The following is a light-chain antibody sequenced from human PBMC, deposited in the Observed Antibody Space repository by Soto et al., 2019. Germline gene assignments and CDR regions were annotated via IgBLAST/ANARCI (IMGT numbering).Light chain of an antibody. Sequence: QSVLTQPPSVSGAPGQRVTISCTGSSSNIGAGYDVHWYQQLPGTAPKLLIYGNSNRPSGVPDRFSGSKSGTSASLAITGLQAEDEADYYCSLYISGSTYVFGTGTKVTVL. CDR2: GNS. CDR1: SSNIGAGYD. V-gene: IGLV1-40*01. J-gene: IGLJ1*01. CDR3: SLYISGSTYV.